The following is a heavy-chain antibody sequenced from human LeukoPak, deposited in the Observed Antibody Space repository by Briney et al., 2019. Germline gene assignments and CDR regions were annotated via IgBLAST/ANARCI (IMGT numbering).Heavy chain of an antibody. V-gene: IGHV3-33*01. J-gene: IGHJ4*02. CDR2: IWYDGSNK. CDR3: ARLNARDYYFDY. Sequence: GGSLRLSCAASGFTFSSYGIHWVRQAPGKGLEWVAVIWYDGSNKYYADSVKGRFTISRDNSKNTLYLQMNSLRAEDTAVYYCARLNARDYYFDYWGQGTLVTVSS. CDR1: GFTFSSYG.